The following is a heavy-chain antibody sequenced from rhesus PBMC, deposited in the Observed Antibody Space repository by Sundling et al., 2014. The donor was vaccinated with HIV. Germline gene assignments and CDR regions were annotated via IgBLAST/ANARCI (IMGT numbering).Heavy chain of an antibody. Sequence: QVQLQESGPGLVKPSETLSLTCTVSGASISGFWWSWIRQPPGKGLEWIGEINGNSGSTNYNASLRSRVTISRDTSKNQFSLRLSSVTAADTAVYYCANDRREGYNWNRDSWGQGVVVTVSS. CDR1: GASISGFW. V-gene: IGHV4-80*01. CDR3: ANDRREGYNWNRDS. CDR2: INGNSGST. D-gene: IGHD1-26*01. J-gene: IGHJ6*01.